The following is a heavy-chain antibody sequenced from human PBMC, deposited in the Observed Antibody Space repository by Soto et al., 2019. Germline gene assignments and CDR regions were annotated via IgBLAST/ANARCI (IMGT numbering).Heavy chain of an antibody. D-gene: IGHD2-8*01. CDR3: ARGGGYCTPTSCAIDS. CDR2: VSLTGDRT. CDR1: RFSFSSYE. J-gene: IGHJ4*02. Sequence: EVQLLESGGGLVQPGGSLRLSCVASRFSFSSYEMSWVRQAAGKGLEWVSRVSLTGDRTNYAGSVKGRFTVSRDNFKNTLYLEMDSLRSEDTAIYYCARGGGYCTPTSCAIDSWGRGTPVSVSS. V-gene: IGHV3-23*01.